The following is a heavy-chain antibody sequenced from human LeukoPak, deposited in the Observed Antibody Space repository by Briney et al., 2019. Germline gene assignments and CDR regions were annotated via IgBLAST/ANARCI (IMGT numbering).Heavy chain of an antibody. V-gene: IGHV4-59*01. D-gene: IGHD6-19*01. CDR3: AKISSGWYGAFDY. Sequence: SETLSLTCTVSGGSISSYYWSWIRQPPGKGLEWIGYIYYSGSTNYNPSLKCRVTISVDTSKNQFSLKLSSVTAADTAVYYCAKISSGWYGAFDYWGQGTLVTVSS. CDR1: GGSISSYY. CDR2: IYYSGST. J-gene: IGHJ4*02.